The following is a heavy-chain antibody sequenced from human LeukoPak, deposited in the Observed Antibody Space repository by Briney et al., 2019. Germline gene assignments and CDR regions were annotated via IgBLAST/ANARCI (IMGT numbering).Heavy chain of an antibody. CDR2: INHSGST. J-gene: IGHJ3*02. Sequence: SETLSLTCAVYGGSFSGYYWSWIRQPPGEGLEWIGEINHSGSTNYNPSLKSRVTISVDTSKNQFSLKLSSVTAADTAVYYCARGYQQQLYSPHAFDIWGQGTMVTVSS. CDR3: ARGYQQQLYSPHAFDI. D-gene: IGHD6-13*01. CDR1: GGSFSGYY. V-gene: IGHV4-34*01.